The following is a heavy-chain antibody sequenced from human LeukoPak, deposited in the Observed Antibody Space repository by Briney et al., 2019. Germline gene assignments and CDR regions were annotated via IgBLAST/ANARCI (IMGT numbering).Heavy chain of an antibody. Sequence: PSETLSLTCTVSSYPISSGYYWGWIRQPPGKGLEWIGSIYHSGRTYYNPSLRGRVTISVDTSKIQFSLKVTSVTAADTAVIYCARGSQSLGWFDNWGQGTLVTVSS. CDR2: IYHSGRT. J-gene: IGHJ4*02. CDR3: ARGSQSLGWFDN. V-gene: IGHV4-38-2*02. CDR1: SYPISSGYY. D-gene: IGHD6-19*01.